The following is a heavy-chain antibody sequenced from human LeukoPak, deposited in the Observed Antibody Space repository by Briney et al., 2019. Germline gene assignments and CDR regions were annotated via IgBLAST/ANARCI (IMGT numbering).Heavy chain of an antibody. D-gene: IGHD1/OR15-1a*01. J-gene: IGHJ3*02. CDR2: IIPIFGTA. V-gene: IGHV1-69*06. CDR1: GGTFSSYA. Sequence: GASVKVSCKASGGTFSSYAISWVRQAPGQGLEWMGGIIPIFGTANYAQKCQGRVTITADKSTSTAYMELSSLRSEDTAVYYCARTGTYDAFDIWGKGTMVSVFS. CDR3: ARTGTYDAFDI.